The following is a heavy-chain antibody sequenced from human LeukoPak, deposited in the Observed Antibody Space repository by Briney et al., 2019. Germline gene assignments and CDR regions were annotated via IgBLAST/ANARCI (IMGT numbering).Heavy chain of an antibody. CDR2: IYWDDDA. CDR3: ARSSGVITGYPSGFDF. CDR1: GFSLTTTNLG. V-gene: IGHV2-5*02. D-gene: IGHD2-8*01. Sequence: SGPTLVKPTETLTLTCSVSGFSLTTTNLGVGWIRQPPGKALQWLALIYWDDDARYNPSLRSRLAITRDTSKNQVVLSMTNMGAVDTATYYCARSSGVITGYPSGFDFWGRGTLVTVSS. J-gene: IGHJ4*02.